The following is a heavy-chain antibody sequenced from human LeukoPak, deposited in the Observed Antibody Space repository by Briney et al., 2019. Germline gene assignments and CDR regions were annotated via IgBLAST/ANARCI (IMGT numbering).Heavy chain of an antibody. V-gene: IGHV1-69*13. CDR1: GGTFSSYA. CDR3: ALPTSLTPSGCSSTSCYLGSLFYYYYMDV. Sequence: SVKVSCKASGGTFSSYAISWVRQAPGQGLEWMGGIIPIFGTANYAQKFQGRVTITADESTSTAYMELSSLRSEDTAVYYCALPTSLTPSGCSSTSCYLGSLFYYYYMDVWGKGTTVTVSS. J-gene: IGHJ6*03. D-gene: IGHD2-2*01. CDR2: IIPIFGTA.